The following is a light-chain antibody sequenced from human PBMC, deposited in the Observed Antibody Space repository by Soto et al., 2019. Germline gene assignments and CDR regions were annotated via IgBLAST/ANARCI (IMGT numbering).Light chain of an antibody. Sequence: EIVLAQSPGTLSLTPGERANLYCRASRSVSNNYLAWYQQKPGQAPRLLIYGASNRATGIPDRFSGSGSGTDFTLTISRLEPEDFAVYYCQQYGSLGTFGQGTRVDIK. J-gene: IGKJ1*01. CDR2: GAS. CDR3: QQYGSLGT. CDR1: RSVSNNY. V-gene: IGKV3-20*01.